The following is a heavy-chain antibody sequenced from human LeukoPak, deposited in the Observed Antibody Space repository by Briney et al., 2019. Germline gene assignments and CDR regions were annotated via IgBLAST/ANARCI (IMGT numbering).Heavy chain of an antibody. J-gene: IGHJ4*02. V-gene: IGHV3-33*01. CDR1: GFTFTSYG. CDR2: IWYDGSNK. D-gene: IGHD5-12*01. Sequence: GGSLRLSCAASGFTFTSYGMHWVRQAPGKGLEWVAVIWYDGSNKYYVDSVKGRFTISRDNSKNTLYLQMNSLRAEDTAVYYCARGGSGYDYDFWGQGTLVTVSS. CDR3: ARGGSGYDYDF.